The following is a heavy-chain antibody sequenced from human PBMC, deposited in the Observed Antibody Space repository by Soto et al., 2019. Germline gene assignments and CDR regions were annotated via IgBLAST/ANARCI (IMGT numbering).Heavy chain of an antibody. V-gene: IGHV3-33*01. D-gene: IGHD2-2*01. Sequence: GGSLRLSCAASGFTFSSYGMHWVRQAPGKGLEWVAVIWYDGSNKYYADSVKGRFTISRDNSKNTLYLQMNSLRAEDTAVYYCARSAIVVVPAAQWSDFDYWGQGTLVTVSS. CDR3: ARSAIVVVPAAQWSDFDY. CDR1: GFTFSSYG. CDR2: IWYDGSNK. J-gene: IGHJ4*02.